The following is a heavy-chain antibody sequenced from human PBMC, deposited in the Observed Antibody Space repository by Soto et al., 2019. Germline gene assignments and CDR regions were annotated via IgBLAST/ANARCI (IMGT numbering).Heavy chain of an antibody. CDR2: IYNSGST. Sequence: QVQLQESGPGLVKPSQTLSLTCTVSGGAISSGGYYWSWIRQHPGKGLEWIGYIYNSGSTYYNPSLKSRVTIPADTYTNQFSLKLSSLTAADTPVYYCARSIDPWGQGTLVTVSA. V-gene: IGHV4-31*03. J-gene: IGHJ5*02. CDR3: ARSIDP. CDR1: GGAISSGGYY.